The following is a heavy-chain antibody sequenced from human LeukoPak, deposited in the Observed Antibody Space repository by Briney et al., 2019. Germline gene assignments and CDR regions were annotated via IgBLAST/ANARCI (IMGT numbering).Heavy chain of an antibody. CDR3: ATHKSGDYDSVEFDY. Sequence: ASVKVSCKVSGYTLTELSMHWVRQAPGKGLEWMGGFDPEDGETIYAQKFQGRVTMTEDTSTDTAYMELSSLRSEDTAVYYCATHKSGDYDSVEFDYWGQGTLVTVSS. D-gene: IGHD4-17*01. CDR1: GYTLTELS. J-gene: IGHJ4*02. V-gene: IGHV1-24*01. CDR2: FDPEDGET.